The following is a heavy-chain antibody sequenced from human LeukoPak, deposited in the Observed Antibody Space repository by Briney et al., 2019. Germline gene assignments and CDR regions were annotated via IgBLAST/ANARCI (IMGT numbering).Heavy chain of an antibody. V-gene: IGHV4-34*01. CDR3: ARGRGRTSYGSGSYYNSPSPYMDV. Sequence: SETLSLTCAAYGGSFSGYYWSWIRQPPGKGLEWIGETNHSGSTNYNPSLKSRVTISVDTSKNQFSLKLSSVTAADTAVYYCARGRGRTSYGSGSYYNSPSPYMDVWGKGTTVTVSS. D-gene: IGHD3-10*01. CDR2: TNHSGST. J-gene: IGHJ6*03. CDR1: GGSFSGYY.